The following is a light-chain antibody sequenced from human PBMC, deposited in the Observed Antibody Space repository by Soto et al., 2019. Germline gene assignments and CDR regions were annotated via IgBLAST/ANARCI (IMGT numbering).Light chain of an antibody. V-gene: IGKV1-5*01. Sequence: DIPMTQSPSTLSASIGDRVTLTCRARQSLTGSLAWYQQKPGRRPKLLIYDVSILESGLPSRFSGSKSATDFTLTLSSLRPDDFATFYCQQYKVYPYTFGQGTRLDI. CDR2: DVS. CDR3: QQYKVYPYT. J-gene: IGKJ2*01. CDR1: QSLTGS.